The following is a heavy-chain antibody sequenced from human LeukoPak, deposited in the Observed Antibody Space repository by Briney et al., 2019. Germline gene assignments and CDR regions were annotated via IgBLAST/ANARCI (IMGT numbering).Heavy chain of an antibody. Sequence: PGGSLRLSCAACRFTFSNFDMSGVRQAPAKGLNWVSAISSNTGGTTYADSVKGRFTISRDNSRNILYLEMNSLRADDTALYYCAKVSYQGRWAFGYWGQGALVTVSS. V-gene: IGHV3-23*01. CDR3: AKVSYQGRWAFGY. J-gene: IGHJ4*02. D-gene: IGHD2-2*01. CDR1: RFTFSNFD. CDR2: ISSNTGGT.